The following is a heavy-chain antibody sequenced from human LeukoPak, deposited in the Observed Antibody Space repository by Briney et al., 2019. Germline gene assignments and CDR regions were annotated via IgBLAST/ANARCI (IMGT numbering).Heavy chain of an antibody. CDR2: IYHSGST. V-gene: IGHV4-30-2*01. Sequence: SETLSLTCAVSGGSISSGGYSWSWIRQPPGKGLEWIGYIYHSGSTYYNPSLKSRVTISVDRSKNQFSLKLSSVTAADTAVYYCARDALGYSYAPFDYWGQGTLVTVSS. J-gene: IGHJ4*02. D-gene: IGHD5-18*01. CDR3: ARDALGYSYAPFDY. CDR1: GGSISSGGYS.